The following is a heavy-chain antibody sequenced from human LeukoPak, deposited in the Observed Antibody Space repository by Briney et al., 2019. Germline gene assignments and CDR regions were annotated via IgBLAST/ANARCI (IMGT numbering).Heavy chain of an antibody. CDR3: TRAKESIAAAGPEFDY. CDR1: GFTFSSYG. V-gene: IGHV3-30*03. D-gene: IGHD6-13*01. Sequence: GRSLRLSCAASGFTFSSYGMHWVRQAPGKGLEWVAVISYDGSNKYYADSVKGRFTISRDNSKNTLYLQMNSLKTEDTAVYYCTRAKESIAAAGPEFDYWGQGTLVTVSS. J-gene: IGHJ4*02. CDR2: ISYDGSNK.